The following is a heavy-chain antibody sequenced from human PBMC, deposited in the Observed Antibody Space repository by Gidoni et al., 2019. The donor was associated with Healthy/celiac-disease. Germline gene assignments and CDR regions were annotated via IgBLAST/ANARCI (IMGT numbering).Heavy chain of an antibody. J-gene: IGHJ1*01. CDR2: ISWDGGST. D-gene: IGHD4-17*01. Sequence: EVQLVESGGVVVQPGGSLRLSCAASGFTFDDYTMHWVRQAPGKGLEWVSLISWDGGSTYYADSVKGRFTISRDNSKNSLYLQMNSLRTEDTALYYCAKGSSDGGPAEYFQHWGQGTLVTVSS. V-gene: IGHV3-43*01. CDR1: GFTFDDYT. CDR3: AKGSSDGGPAEYFQH.